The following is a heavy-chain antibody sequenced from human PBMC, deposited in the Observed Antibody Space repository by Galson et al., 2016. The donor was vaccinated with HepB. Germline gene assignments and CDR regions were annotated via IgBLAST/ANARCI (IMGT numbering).Heavy chain of an antibody. CDR3: ARDDTSNCYGGNKCAFDI. CDR1: GFGLGLYY. CDR2: ISSTGDHI. V-gene: IGHV3-21*04. D-gene: IGHD4-23*01. J-gene: IGHJ3*02. Sequence: SLRLSCAASGFGLGLYYMSWVRQAPGKGLEWVSSISSTGDHIMSRDSLKGRFTISRDHSKNTLYVQMNSLRAEDTAVYYCARDDTSNCYGGNKCAFDIWGQGTMVTVSS.